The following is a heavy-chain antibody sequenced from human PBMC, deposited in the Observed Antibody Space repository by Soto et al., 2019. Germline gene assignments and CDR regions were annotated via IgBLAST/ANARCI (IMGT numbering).Heavy chain of an antibody. J-gene: IGHJ3*02. Sequence: ASVKVSCKASGYTFTSYAMHWVRQAPGQRPEWMGWINAGNGNTKYSQKFQGRVTITRDTSASTAYMELSSLRSEDTAVYYCARFVDYDYIWGSYRRDDAFDIWGQGTMVTVSS. D-gene: IGHD3-16*02. CDR3: ARFVDYDYIWGSYRRDDAFDI. CDR1: GYTFTSYA. V-gene: IGHV1-3*01. CDR2: INAGNGNT.